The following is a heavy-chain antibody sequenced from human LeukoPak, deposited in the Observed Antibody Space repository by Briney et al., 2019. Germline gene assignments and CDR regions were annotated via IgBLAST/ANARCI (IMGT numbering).Heavy chain of an antibody. CDR2: IRYDGSNK. D-gene: IGHD3-3*01. V-gene: IGHV3-30*02. CDR1: GFTFSSYG. J-gene: IGHJ4*02. Sequence: RPGGSLRLSCAASGFTFSSYGMHWVRQAPGKGLEWVAFIRYDGSNKYYADSVKGRFTISRDNSKNTLYLQMNSLRAEDTAVYYCAKRYYDFWSGYLDYFDYWGQGTLVTVSS. CDR3: AKRYYDFWSGYLDYFDY.